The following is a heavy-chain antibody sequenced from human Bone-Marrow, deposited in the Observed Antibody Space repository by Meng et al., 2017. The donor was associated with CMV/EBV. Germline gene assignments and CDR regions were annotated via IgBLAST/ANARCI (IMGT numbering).Heavy chain of an antibody. J-gene: IGHJ3*02. V-gene: IGHV1-2*02. D-gene: IGHD1-7*01. Sequence: ASVKVSCKPSAYTFSAYYMPWVRQAPGRGLEWMGWSNPVNGDTKYAQKFQGRVTMTRDTSISTAYMELSSLTSDDTAVYYCARGNWNYGHAFDIWGQGPMVTVSS. CDR1: AYTFSAYY. CDR3: ARGNWNYGHAFDI. CDR2: SNPVNGDT.